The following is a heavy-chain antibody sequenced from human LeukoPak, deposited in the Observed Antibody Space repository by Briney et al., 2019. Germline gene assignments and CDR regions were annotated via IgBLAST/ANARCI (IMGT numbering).Heavy chain of an antibody. V-gene: IGHV3-30*02. CDR3: ARIPGFYYYYMDV. J-gene: IGHJ6*03. Sequence: GGSLRLSCAASGFTFSGYGMHWVRQAPGKGLEWVAFVRYDSSNKYYADSVKGRFTISRDNAKNSLYLQMNSLRAEDTAVYYCARIPGFYYYYMDVWGKGATVTVSS. CDR2: VRYDSSNK. CDR1: GFTFSGYG.